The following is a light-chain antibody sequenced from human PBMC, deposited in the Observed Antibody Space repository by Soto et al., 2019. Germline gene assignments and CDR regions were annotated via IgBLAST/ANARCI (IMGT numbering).Light chain of an antibody. CDR2: GAS. J-gene: IGKJ1*01. CDR3: QQYNDWPWT. CDR1: QSISSN. Sequence: ELVMTQSPATLSVSPGERATLSCRASQSISSNLAWYQQKPGQAPRLLIYGASTRATGIPARFSGSGSGTELTLTISSLQSEDFAVYYCQQYNDWPWTFGQGTKVDIK. V-gene: IGKV3-15*01.